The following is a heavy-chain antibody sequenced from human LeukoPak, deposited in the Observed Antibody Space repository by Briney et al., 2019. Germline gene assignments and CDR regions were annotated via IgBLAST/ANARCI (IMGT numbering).Heavy chain of an antibody. V-gene: IGHV1-2*02. Sequence: GGSLRLSCAASGFTFSSYAMHWVRQAPGKGLEWVGWINPNGGGTKYAQRFQGRVSMTRDTSISTAYMQLSGLTSDDTAVYFCARDGGFYYDSSGYNVWGQGTLVTVSS. J-gene: IGHJ4*02. CDR1: GFTFSSYA. CDR2: INPNGGGT. CDR3: ARDGGFYYDSSGYNV. D-gene: IGHD3-22*01.